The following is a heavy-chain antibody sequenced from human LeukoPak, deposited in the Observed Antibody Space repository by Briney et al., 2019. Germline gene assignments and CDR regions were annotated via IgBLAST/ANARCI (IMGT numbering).Heavy chain of an antibody. J-gene: IGHJ3*02. V-gene: IGHV1-69*06. CDR2: IIPIFGTA. CDR1: GGTFSSYA. Sequence: ASVKVSCKASGGTFSSYAISWVRQAPGQGLEWMGGIIPIFGTANYAQKFQGRVTITADKSTSTAYMELSSLRSEDTAVYYCAREPTPHDAFDIWGQGTMVTVSS. CDR3: AREPTPHDAFDI. D-gene: IGHD2-15*01.